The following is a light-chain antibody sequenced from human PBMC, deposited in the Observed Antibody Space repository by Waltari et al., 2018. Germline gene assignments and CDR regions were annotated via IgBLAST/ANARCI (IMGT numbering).Light chain of an antibody. J-gene: IGKJ1*01. Sequence: DIQLTQSPSFLSASVGDRVTITCRASQVISSYLAWYQQKPGKAPELLIYAASTLQGGVPSRFSGSGSGTEFTLTISSLQPEDSATYYCQQLNSYPWTFGQGTRVEIK. CDR2: AAS. CDR3: QQLNSYPWT. V-gene: IGKV1-9*01. CDR1: QVISSY.